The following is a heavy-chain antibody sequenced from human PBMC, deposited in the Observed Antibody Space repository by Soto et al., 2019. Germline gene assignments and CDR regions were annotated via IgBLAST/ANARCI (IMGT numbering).Heavy chain of an antibody. D-gene: IGHD5-18*01. CDR3: ARDGNRYSYGLNDAFDI. Sequence: PGGSLRLSCAASGFTFSSYSMNWVRQAPGKGLEWVSSISSSSSYIYYADSVKGRFTISRDNAKNSLYLQMNSLRAEDTAVYYCARDGNRYSYGLNDAFDIWGQGTMVTVSS. CDR1: GFTFSSYS. V-gene: IGHV3-21*01. CDR2: ISSSSSYI. J-gene: IGHJ3*02.